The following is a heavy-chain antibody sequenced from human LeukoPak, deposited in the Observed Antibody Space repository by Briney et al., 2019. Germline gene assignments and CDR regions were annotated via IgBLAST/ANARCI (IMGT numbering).Heavy chain of an antibody. Sequence: PSETLSLTCAVYGGSFSGYYWSRIRQPPGKGLEWIGEINHSGSTNYNPSLKSRVTISVDTSKNQFSLKLSSVTAADTAVYYCARGPLYSGSSDFHFDYWGQGTLVTVSS. D-gene: IGHD6-6*01. CDR1: GGSFSGYY. CDR3: ARGPLYSGSSDFHFDY. CDR2: INHSGST. J-gene: IGHJ4*02. V-gene: IGHV4-34*01.